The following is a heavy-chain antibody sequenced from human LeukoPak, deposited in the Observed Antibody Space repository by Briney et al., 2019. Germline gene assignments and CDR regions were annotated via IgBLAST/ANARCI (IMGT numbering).Heavy chain of an antibody. CDR3: AKRCEKSGSCYSRSDP. J-gene: IGHJ5*02. V-gene: IGHV3-48*01. CDR2: ISSSSSTI. D-gene: IGHD2-15*01. Sequence: GGSLRLSCAASGFTFSSYSMNWVRQAPGKGLEWVSYISSSSSTIYYADSVKGRFTISRDNSKNTLYLQMNGLRAEDTAVYYCAKRCEKSGSCYSRSDPWGQGTLVTVSS. CDR1: GFTFSSYS.